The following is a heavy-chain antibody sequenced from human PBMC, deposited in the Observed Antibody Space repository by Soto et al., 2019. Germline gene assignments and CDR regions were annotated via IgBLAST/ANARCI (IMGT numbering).Heavy chain of an antibody. D-gene: IGHD3-22*01. Sequence: PSETLSLTCTVSGGSISSSSYYLGWIRQPPGKGLEWIGSIYYSGSTYYNPSLKRRVTISVDTSKNQLSLKLSSVTAADTAVYYYARLIVDDSSGYMPPEDYYYYYGMDVWGQGTTVTVSS. V-gene: IGHV4-39*01. CDR3: ARLIVDDSSGYMPPEDYYYYYGMDV. J-gene: IGHJ6*02. CDR2: IYYSGST. CDR1: GGSISSSSYY.